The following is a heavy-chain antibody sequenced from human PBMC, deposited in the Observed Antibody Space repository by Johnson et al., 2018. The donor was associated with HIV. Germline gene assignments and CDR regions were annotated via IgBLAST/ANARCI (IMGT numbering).Heavy chain of an antibody. CDR2: ISSNGGST. Sequence: VQLVESGGGVVQPGRSLRLSCAASGFTFSSYAMHWVRQAPGKGLEYVSAISSNGGSTYYANSVKGRFTIYRDNSKNTLYLQMGSLRAEDMAVYYCARSRGKQLADAFDIWGQGTMVTVSS. D-gene: IGHD6-6*01. CDR1: GFTFSSYA. CDR3: ARSRGKQLADAFDI. V-gene: IGHV3-64*01. J-gene: IGHJ3*02.